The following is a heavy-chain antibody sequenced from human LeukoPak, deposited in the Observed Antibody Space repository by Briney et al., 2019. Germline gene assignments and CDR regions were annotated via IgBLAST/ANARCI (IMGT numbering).Heavy chain of an antibody. V-gene: IGHV3-23*01. Sequence: GGSLRLSCAASGFTFSSYAMSWVRQAPGKGLEWVSAISESGGNTYYSDSVKGRFTISRDNSKNTLYLQMNSLRVEDTAVYYCAKVYSRWYFDYWGQGTLVTVSS. CDR2: ISESGGNT. CDR1: GFTFSSYA. CDR3: AKVYSRWYFDY. D-gene: IGHD2-21*01. J-gene: IGHJ4*02.